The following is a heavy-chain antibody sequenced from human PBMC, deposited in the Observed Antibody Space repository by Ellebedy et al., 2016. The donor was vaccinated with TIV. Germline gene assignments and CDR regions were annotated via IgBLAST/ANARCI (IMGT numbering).Heavy chain of an antibody. CDR2: ISSSGVSS. CDR3: AKLDSSGYYYGRLDY. D-gene: IGHD3-22*01. V-gene: IGHV3-23*01. CDR1: GFTFRNFA. J-gene: IGHJ4*02. Sequence: GGSLRLSCAASGFTFRNFAMTWVRQAPGKGLEWVSSISSSGVSSDYADSVRGRVTISRDNSKSTLYLQMDSLRAGDSAEYYCAKLDSSGYYYGRLDYWGQGILVTVSS.